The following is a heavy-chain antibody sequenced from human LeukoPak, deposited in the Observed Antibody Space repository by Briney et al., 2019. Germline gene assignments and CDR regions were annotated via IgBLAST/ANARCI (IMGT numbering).Heavy chain of an antibody. CDR1: GYTFTSYY. Sequence: ASVKVSCKASGYTFTSYYMHWVRQAPGQGLEWMGWINPNSGGTNYAQKFQGRVTMTRDTSISTAYMELSRLRSDDTAVYYCAREEQHDSSGYYDGAVDYWGQGTLVTVSS. CDR3: AREEQHDSSGYYDGAVDY. CDR2: INPNSGGT. V-gene: IGHV1-2*02. J-gene: IGHJ4*02. D-gene: IGHD3-22*01.